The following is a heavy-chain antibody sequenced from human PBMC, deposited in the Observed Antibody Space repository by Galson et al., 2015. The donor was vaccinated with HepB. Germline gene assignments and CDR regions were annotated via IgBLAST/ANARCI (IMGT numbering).Heavy chain of an antibody. CDR1: GYAFSSYG. CDR2: ISPYNGNK. Sequence: SVKVSCKASGYAFSSYGINWVRQAPGQGLEWMGWISPYNGNKKYHQKFQGRLTLTTDTSTKTAYMELRSLRSDDTAVYYCARDTPPTIFWPLVGWLDPWGQGTLVTVSS. CDR3: ARDTPPTIFWPLVGWLDP. J-gene: IGHJ5*02. V-gene: IGHV1-18*01. D-gene: IGHD3-9*01.